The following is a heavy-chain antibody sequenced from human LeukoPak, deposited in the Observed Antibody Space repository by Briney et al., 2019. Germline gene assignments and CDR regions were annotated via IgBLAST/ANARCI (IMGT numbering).Heavy chain of an antibody. Sequence: GESLKISCKGSGYSFTTYWIGWVRQMPGKGLEWMGIIYPGDSETTYSPSFQGQVTISADKSISTAYLQWSSLKASDTAMYYCAGRYSAYDPIDSWGQGTRVTVSS. CDR1: GYSFTTYW. D-gene: IGHD5-12*01. CDR2: IYPGDSET. J-gene: IGHJ4*02. V-gene: IGHV5-51*01. CDR3: AGRYSAYDPIDS.